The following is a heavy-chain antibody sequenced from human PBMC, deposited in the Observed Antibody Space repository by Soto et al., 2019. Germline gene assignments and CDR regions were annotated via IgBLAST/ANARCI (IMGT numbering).Heavy chain of an antibody. V-gene: IGHV2-5*02. CDR2: IYWDDDT. D-gene: IGHD3-16*01. Sequence: HITLKESGPTLVKPTQTLTLTCIFSGFSFSADGVGVGWIRQPPGKTLEWLALIYWDDDTRYRPSLKSRLTITKDSSKNQVVLTMTNMDPLDTATYYCAHAFGGTSWPNDAVDVWGQGTVVTVSS. CDR3: AHAFGGTSWPNDAVDV. J-gene: IGHJ3*01. CDR1: GFSFSADGVG.